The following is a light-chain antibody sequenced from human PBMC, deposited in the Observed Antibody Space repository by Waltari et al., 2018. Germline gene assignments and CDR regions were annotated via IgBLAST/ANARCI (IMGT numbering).Light chain of an antibody. CDR2: LGS. J-gene: IGKJ1*01. CDR1: QSLLHSNGYNY. Sequence: DIVMTQSPLSLPVTPGEPASISCRSSQSLLHSNGYNYLDWYLQRPGQSPQLLIYLGSNRASGVPDRFSGRGSGTDFALKISRVEAVDFGVYYCMQTLQTPTFGQGTKVEIK. V-gene: IGKV2-28*01. CDR3: MQTLQTPT.